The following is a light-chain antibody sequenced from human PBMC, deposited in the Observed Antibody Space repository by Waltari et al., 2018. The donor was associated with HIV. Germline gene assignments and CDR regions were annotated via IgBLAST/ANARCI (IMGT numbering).Light chain of an antibody. CDR3: LQYDNWPPWT. Sequence: EVVMTQSPATLSVSPGDRATLFRRASHSVGSKLAWYQQKPGQAPRLLIYDASTRATVIPARFSGTGSGTDFTLTISSLQSEDFAVYYCLQYDNWPPWTFGQGTKVEFK. V-gene: IGKV3-15*01. CDR2: DAS. CDR1: HSVGSK. J-gene: IGKJ1*01.